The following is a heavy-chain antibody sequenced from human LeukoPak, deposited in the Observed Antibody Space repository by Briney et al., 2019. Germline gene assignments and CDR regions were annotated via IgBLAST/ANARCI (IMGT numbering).Heavy chain of an antibody. Sequence: SEALSLTCTVSGGSISNYYWSWIRQPPGKGLEWIGYIYYSGNTNYNPSLKSRVTISVDTSKNQFSLKLNSVTAADTAVYYCARVRYCSTNRCYDREFDNWGQGTLVTVSS. D-gene: IGHD2-2*01. CDR2: IYYSGNT. J-gene: IGHJ4*02. CDR1: GGSISNYY. V-gene: IGHV4-59*01. CDR3: ARVRYCSTNRCYDREFDN.